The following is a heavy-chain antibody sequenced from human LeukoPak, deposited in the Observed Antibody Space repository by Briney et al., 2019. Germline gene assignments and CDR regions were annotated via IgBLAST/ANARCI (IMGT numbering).Heavy chain of an antibody. CDR2: IWYDGSNK. J-gene: IGHJ6*02. V-gene: IGHV3-33*01. CDR3: ARDRLLWFGELIPTAYGMDV. D-gene: IGHD3-10*01. CDR1: GFTFSSYG. Sequence: GRSLRLSCAASGFTFSSYGMHWVRQAPGKGLEWVAVIWYDGSNKYYADSVKGRFTIPRDNSKNTLYLQMNSLRAEDTAVYYCARDRLLWFGELIPTAYGMDVWGQGTTVTVSS.